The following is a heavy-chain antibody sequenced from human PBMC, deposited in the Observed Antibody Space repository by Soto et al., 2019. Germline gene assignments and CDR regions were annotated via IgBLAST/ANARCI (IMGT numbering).Heavy chain of an antibody. CDR2: IYYSGST. J-gene: IGHJ5*02. V-gene: IGHV4-59*01. CDR3: ARGPRQYWFDP. Sequence: PSETLSLTCTVSGGSTSSYYWSWIRQPPGKGLEWIGYIYYSGSTNYNPSLKSRVTISVDTSKNQFSLKLSSVTAADTAVYYCARGPRQYWFDPWGQGTLVTVSS. CDR1: GGSTSSYY.